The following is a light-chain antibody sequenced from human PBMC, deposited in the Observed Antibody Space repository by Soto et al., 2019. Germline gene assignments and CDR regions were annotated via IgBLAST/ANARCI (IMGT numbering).Light chain of an antibody. CDR2: DVN. Sequence: QSALTQPASVSGSPGQSITISCTGTINDVGAYNYVSWYQQRPGSAPQLILFDVNNRPSGTSNRFSGSKSGHTAYLTISALQSDDEAIYHCSSYTSSYTLVFGSGTELTVL. J-gene: IGLJ1*01. CDR3: SSYTSSYTLV. V-gene: IGLV2-14*01. CDR1: INDVGAYNY.